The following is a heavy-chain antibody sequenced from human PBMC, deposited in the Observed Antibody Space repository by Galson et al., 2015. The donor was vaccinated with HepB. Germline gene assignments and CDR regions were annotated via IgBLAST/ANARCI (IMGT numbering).Heavy chain of an antibody. D-gene: IGHD4-11*01. CDR2: IYPGDSDT. Sequence: RVQVKKPGESLRISCTGSGYSFTSYWIGCVSQMSGKGLDWMGIIYPGDSDTRYSPSFQGQVTISADKSISTAYLQWSSLKASDTAMYYCARHVGHTVTTDIYYYYYYYYMDVWGKGTTVTVSS. CDR3: ARHVGHTVTTDIYYYYYYYYMDV. J-gene: IGHJ6*03. V-gene: IGHV5-51*01. CDR1: GYSFTSYW.